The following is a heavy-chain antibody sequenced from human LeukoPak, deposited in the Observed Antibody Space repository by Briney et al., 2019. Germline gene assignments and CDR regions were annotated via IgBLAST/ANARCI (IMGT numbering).Heavy chain of an antibody. V-gene: IGHV4-38-2*01. CDR2: IYHSGST. Sequence: SETLSLTCAVSGYSISSGYYWGWIRQPPGKGLEWIGSIYHSGSTYYNPSLKSRVTISVDTSKNQFSLKLSSVTAADTAVYYCARRAHLYYMDVWGKGTTVTVSS. CDR3: ARRAHLYYMDV. J-gene: IGHJ6*03. CDR1: GYSISSGYY.